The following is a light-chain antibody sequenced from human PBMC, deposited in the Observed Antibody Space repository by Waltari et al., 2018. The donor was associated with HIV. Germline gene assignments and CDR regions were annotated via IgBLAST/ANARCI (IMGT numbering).Light chain of an antibody. CDR2: LNSDGSH. CDR1: FGNNTYA. Sequence: QLVLTQSPSASASLGASVKPTYSLGFGNNTYAIAWHQQQPAKGPRFLMKLNSDGSHTKGDGIPDRVSGSSSGTERYLTIASLQSEDEADYYCQSWGGGSWVFGGGTKLTVL. J-gene: IGLJ3*02. V-gene: IGLV4-69*01. CDR3: QSWGGGSWV.